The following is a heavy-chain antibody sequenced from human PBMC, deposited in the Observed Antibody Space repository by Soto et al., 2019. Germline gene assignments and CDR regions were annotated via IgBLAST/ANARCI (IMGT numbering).Heavy chain of an antibody. CDR1: GFTFSSYA. D-gene: IGHD3-3*01. CDR2: ISYDGSNK. V-gene: IGHV3-30-3*01. CDR3: ARDHEMARTEWLFPGDYYYYYGMDV. Sequence: QVQLVESGGGVVQPGRSLRLSCAASGFTFSSYAMHWVRQAPGKGLEWVAVISYDGSNKYYADSVEGRFTISRDNSKNTLYLQMNSLRAEDTAVDYCARDHEMARTEWLFPGDYYYYYGMDVWGQGTTVTVSS. J-gene: IGHJ6*02.